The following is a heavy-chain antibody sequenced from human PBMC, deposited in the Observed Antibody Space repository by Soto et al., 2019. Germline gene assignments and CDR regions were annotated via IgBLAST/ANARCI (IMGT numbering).Heavy chain of an antibody. CDR1: GGTFSTYT. Sequence: QVQLVQSGAEVKKPGSSVKVSCKASGGTFSTYTVIWVRQVPGQGLEWMGRIIPMLDITNTAQSFQGRVTITADKSTSTAYLELSTLRSDDTAIYFCTLGSWSAETFDIWGRGTMVTVSS. CDR2: IIPMLDIT. J-gene: IGHJ3*02. CDR3: TLGSWSAETFDI. V-gene: IGHV1-69*02. D-gene: IGHD6-13*01.